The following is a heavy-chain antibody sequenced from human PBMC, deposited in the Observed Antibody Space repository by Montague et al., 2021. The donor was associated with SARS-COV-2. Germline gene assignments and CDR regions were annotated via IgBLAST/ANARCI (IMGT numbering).Heavy chain of an antibody. V-gene: IGHV6-1*01. CDR1: GDSVSSNSAT. Sequence: CAISGDSVSSNSATWNWIRQSPSRGLERLGRTYYRSMWKSDYARSVKSRIAINPDTSKNQFSLQLSSVTLEDTALYYCVRGIEAAGSYDYWGQGTLVTVSS. D-gene: IGHD6-13*01. CDR2: TYYRSMWKS. CDR3: VRGIEAAGSYDY. J-gene: IGHJ4*02.